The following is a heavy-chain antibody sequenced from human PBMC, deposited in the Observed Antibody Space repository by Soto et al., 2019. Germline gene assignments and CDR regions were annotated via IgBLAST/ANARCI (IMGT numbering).Heavy chain of an antibody. V-gene: IGHV3-7*01. CDR3: ARGRSIGVVPAAMLAFDI. J-gene: IGHJ3*02. CDR2: IKQDGSEK. D-gene: IGHD2-2*01. CDR1: GFTFSSYW. Sequence: GGSLRLSCAASGFTFSSYWMSWVRQAPGKGLEWVANIKQDGSEKYYVDSVKGRFTISRDNAKNSLYLQMNSLRAEDTAVYYCARGRSIGVVPAAMLAFDIWGQGTMVTVSS.